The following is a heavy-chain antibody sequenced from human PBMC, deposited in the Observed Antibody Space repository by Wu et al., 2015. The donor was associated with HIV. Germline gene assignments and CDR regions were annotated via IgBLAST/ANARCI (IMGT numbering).Heavy chain of an antibody. J-gene: IGHJ3*02. CDR1: GYTFASHG. CDR2: INPRKGDT. CDR3: ARPGRESCTDISCPPRGNDAFDI. D-gene: IGHD1-26*01. Sequence: QVQLVQSGAEVKKPGASVRISCRAFGYTFASHGINWVRQAPGQGPEWVGWINPRKGDTKYAQKFQGRVTMTRDTSVTTVYMELSILTSDDTAVYYCARPGRESCTDISCPPRGNDAFDIWGQGTLVTVSS. V-gene: IGHV1-2*02.